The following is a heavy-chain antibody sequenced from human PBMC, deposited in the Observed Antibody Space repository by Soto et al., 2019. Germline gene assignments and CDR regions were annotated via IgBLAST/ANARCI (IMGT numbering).Heavy chain of an antibody. Sequence: SQTLSLTCAISGDSVSSNSAAWNWIRQSPSRGLEWLGRTYYRSKWYNDYAVSVKSRITINPDTSKNQFSLQLNSVTPEDTAVYYCARDPQGCGWYDDNWFDPWGQGTLVTVSS. J-gene: IGHJ5*02. CDR3: ARDPQGCGWYDDNWFDP. CDR1: GDSVSSNSAA. D-gene: IGHD6-19*01. CDR2: TYYRSKWYN. V-gene: IGHV6-1*01.